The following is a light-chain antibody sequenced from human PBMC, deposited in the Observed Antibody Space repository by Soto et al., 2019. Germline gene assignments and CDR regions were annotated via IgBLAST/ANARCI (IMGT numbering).Light chain of an antibody. Sequence: IVLTHSPCTLSLSPWYRATLSCMSSQRVSARYLAWYHQKPGQAPRLLIYDASNRATGIPARFSGSGSGTDFTLTISSLEPEDFAVYYCQQRSNWPRTFGQGTKVDIK. CDR3: QQRSNWPRT. V-gene: IGKV3-11*01. CDR2: DAS. J-gene: IGKJ1*01. CDR1: QRVSARY.